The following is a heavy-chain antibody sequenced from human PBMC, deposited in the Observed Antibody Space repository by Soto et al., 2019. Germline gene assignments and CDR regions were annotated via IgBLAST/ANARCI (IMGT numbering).Heavy chain of an antibody. CDR1: GFTFSSYA. CDR2: ISGSGGST. CDR3: AKDAHVLRFLEWLPTRVYYYYMDV. J-gene: IGHJ6*03. D-gene: IGHD3-3*01. V-gene: IGHV3-23*01. Sequence: EVQLLESGGGLVQPGGSLRLSCAASGFTFSSYAMSWVRQAPGKGLEWVSAISGSGGSTYYADSVKGRFTISRDNSKNTLYLEINSLRAEVTAVYYCAKDAHVLRFLEWLPTRVYYYYMDVWGKGTTVTVSS.